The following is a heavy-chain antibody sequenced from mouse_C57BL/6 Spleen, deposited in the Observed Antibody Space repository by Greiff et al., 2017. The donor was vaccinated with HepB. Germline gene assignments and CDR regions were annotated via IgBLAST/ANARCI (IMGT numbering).Heavy chain of an antibody. V-gene: IGHV14-4*01. CDR3: ARGYYGDYFDY. CDR2: IDPENGDT. D-gene: IGHD2-1*01. CDR1: GFNIKDDY. Sequence: VQLQQSGAELVRPGASVKLSCTASGFNIKDDYMHWVKQRPEQGLEWIGWIDPENGDTEYASKFQGKATITADTSSNTAYLQLSSLTSEDTAVYYCARGYYGDYFDYWGQGTTLTVSS. J-gene: IGHJ2*01.